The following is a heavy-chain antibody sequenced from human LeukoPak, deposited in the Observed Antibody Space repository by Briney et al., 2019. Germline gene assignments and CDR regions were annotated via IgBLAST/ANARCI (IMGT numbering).Heavy chain of an antibody. CDR1: GYTCTSYY. Sequence: GASVKVSCKASGYTCTSYYMHWVRQAPGQGLEWMGIINPSGGSASYAQKFQGRVTMIRDTSTSTVYMELSSLRSEDTAVYYCARGVRIEGSGSYEGPFFDYWGQGTLVTVSS. D-gene: IGHD3-10*01. CDR3: ARGVRIEGSGSYEGPFFDY. V-gene: IGHV1-46*01. J-gene: IGHJ4*02. CDR2: INPSGGSA.